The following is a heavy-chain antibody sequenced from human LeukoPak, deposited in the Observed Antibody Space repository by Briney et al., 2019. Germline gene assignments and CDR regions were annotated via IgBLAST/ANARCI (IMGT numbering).Heavy chain of an antibody. D-gene: IGHD3-22*01. CDR3: VRDGSYYDSRGYYYLY. V-gene: IGHV1-69*01. CDR1: GGTFSSYA. J-gene: IGHJ4*02. CDR2: IIPIFGTA. Sequence: SVKVSCKASGGTFSSYAISWVRQAPGQGLEWMGGIIPIFGTANYAQKFQGRVTITADESTSTAYMELRSLRSEDTAVYYCVRDGSYYDSRGYYYLYWGQGTLVTVSS.